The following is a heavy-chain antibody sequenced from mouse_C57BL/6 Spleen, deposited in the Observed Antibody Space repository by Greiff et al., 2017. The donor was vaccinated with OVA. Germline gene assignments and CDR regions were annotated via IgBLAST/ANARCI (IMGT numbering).Heavy chain of an antibody. Sequence: VQLQQPGAELVMPGASVKLSCKASGYTFTSYWMHWVKQRPGQGLEWIGEIDPSDSYTNYNQKFKGKSTLTVDKSSSTAYMQLSSLTSEDSAFDYCATYCDYGDWFAYWGQGTLVTVSA. CDR2: IDPSDSYT. V-gene: IGHV1-69*01. CDR1: GYTFTSYW. CDR3: ATYCDYGDWFAY. J-gene: IGHJ3*01. D-gene: IGHD2-4*01.